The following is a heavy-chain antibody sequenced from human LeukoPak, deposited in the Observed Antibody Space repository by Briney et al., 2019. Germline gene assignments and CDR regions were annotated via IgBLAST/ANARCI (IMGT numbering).Heavy chain of an antibody. Sequence: GESLKISCKGSGYSFTSYWIGWVRQMPGKGLEWMGNIYPGDSDTRYSPSFQGQVTISADKSISTAYLQWSSLKASDTAMYYCATRRYCSGGGCLFDYWGQGTLVTVSS. V-gene: IGHV5-51*01. CDR1: GYSFTSYW. CDR2: IYPGDSDT. CDR3: ATRRYCSGGGCLFDY. J-gene: IGHJ4*02. D-gene: IGHD2-15*01.